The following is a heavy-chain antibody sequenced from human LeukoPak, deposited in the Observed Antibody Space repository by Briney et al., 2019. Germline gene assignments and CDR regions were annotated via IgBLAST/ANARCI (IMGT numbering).Heavy chain of an antibody. CDR2: IYYSGST. CDR3: ARVMVAFGACYYMDV. CDR1: GGSISSSSYY. Sequence: SETLSLTCTVSGGSISSSSYYWGWIRQPPGEGLEWIGSIYYSGSTYYNPSLKSRVTISVDRSKNQFSLKLSSVTAADTAVYYCARVMVAFGACYYMDVWGKGTTVTVSS. J-gene: IGHJ6*03. V-gene: IGHV4-39*07. D-gene: IGHD2-15*01.